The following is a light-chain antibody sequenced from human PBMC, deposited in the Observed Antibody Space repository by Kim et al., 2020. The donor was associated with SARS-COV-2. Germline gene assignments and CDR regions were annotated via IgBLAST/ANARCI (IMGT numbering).Light chain of an antibody. CDR3: QQYNGYPRT. Sequence: ASVGDRVTISCRASQSISGWLAWYQQKPGKAPNLLIYDASSLKSGVPSRFSGSGSGTEFTLAISSLQPDDFATYYCQQYNGYPRTFGQGTKVDIK. V-gene: IGKV1-5*01. CDR2: DAS. J-gene: IGKJ1*01. CDR1: QSISGW.